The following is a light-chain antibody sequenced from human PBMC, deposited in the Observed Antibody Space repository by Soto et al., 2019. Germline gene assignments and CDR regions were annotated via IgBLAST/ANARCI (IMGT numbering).Light chain of an antibody. CDR2: EVS. CDR1: SSDVGGYNY. J-gene: IGLJ1*01. V-gene: IGLV2-14*01. CDR3: SSYTSSSIDDV. Sequence: QPALTQPASVSGSPGQSITISCTGTSSDVGGYNYVSWYQQHPGKAPKLMIYEVSNRPSGVSNRFSGSKSGNTASLTISGLQAEDEADYYCSSYTSSSIDDVFGTGTKLTVL.